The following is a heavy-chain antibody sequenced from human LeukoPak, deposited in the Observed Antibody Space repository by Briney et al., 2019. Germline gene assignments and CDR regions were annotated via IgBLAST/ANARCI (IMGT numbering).Heavy chain of an antibody. J-gene: IGHJ3*02. CDR2: IFYRGST. Sequence: SETLTLTCTVSGGSISSYYWSWIRQPPGKRLEWIGYIFYRGSTDYNPSLKSRVAISEDTSKNQFSLNLSSVTAADTAVYYCARGGYYGSGSDDAFDIWGQGTMVTVSS. CDR1: GGSISSYY. D-gene: IGHD3-10*01. V-gene: IGHV4-59*01. CDR3: ARGGYYGSGSDDAFDI.